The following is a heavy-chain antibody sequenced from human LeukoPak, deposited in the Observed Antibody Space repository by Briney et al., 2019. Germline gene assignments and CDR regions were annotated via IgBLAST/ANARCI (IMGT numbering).Heavy chain of an antibody. Sequence: PSETLSLTCIVSGGSISSRSYYWDWIRQPPGKGLEWIGSIYYSGSAYYNPSLRSRVTISVDTSKNQFSLMLSSLTAADTSMYYCARHVGVGSFFDYWGQGTLVTVSS. CDR2: IYYSGSA. CDR1: GGSISSRSYY. D-gene: IGHD1-26*01. V-gene: IGHV4-39*01. J-gene: IGHJ4*02. CDR3: ARHVGVGSFFDY.